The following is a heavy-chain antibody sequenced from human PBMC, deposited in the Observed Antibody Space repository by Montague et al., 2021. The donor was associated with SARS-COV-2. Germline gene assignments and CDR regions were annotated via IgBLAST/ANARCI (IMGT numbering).Heavy chain of an antibody. D-gene: IGHD2-8*02. J-gene: IGHJ4*02. CDR2: IYYSGST. V-gene: IGHV4-59*01. CDR1: GGSISSYY. Sequence: SETLSLTCTVSGGSISSYYWSWIRQPPGKGLEWIGYIYYSGSTNDNPPLKSRVTISVDTSKNQFSLKLSSVTAADTAVYYCAGVEGGGVIDYWGQGTLVTVSS. CDR3: AGVEGGGVIDY.